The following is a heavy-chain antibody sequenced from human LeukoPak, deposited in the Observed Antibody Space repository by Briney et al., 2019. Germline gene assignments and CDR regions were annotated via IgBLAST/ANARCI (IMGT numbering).Heavy chain of an antibody. Sequence: SETLSLTCTVSGGSISSYDWSWIRQPPGKGLEWVGYIYYGGSTNYNPSLKSRVTISVDTSKNQFSLKLSSVTAADTAVYYCARRAPYSYEWSTLDYWGQGTLVTVSS. J-gene: IGHJ4*02. CDR3: ARRAPYSYEWSTLDY. CDR2: IYYGGST. D-gene: IGHD5-18*01. V-gene: IGHV4-59*08. CDR1: GGSISSYD.